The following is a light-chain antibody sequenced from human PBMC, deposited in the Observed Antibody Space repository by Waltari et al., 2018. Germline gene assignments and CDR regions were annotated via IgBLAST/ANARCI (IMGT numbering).Light chain of an antibody. Sequence: DIVLTQSPAILSLSPGERASLSCRASQSVTNYLAWYQQKPCQAPRLLIYDASNRATDIPARFSGSGFGTDFTLTISSLEPEDFAVYYCQQRRNWPLTFGGGTKVEIK. CDR3: QQRRNWPLT. CDR1: QSVTNY. J-gene: IGKJ4*01. V-gene: IGKV3-11*01. CDR2: DAS.